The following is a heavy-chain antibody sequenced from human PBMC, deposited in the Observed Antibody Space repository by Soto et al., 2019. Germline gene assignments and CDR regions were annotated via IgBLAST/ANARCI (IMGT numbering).Heavy chain of an antibody. D-gene: IGHD6-19*01. CDR3: AKKLSYSGGWHY. J-gene: IGHJ4*02. V-gene: IGHV1-2*04. Sequence: ASVKVSCKASGYSFTSYGISWVRQAPGQGLEWMGWINPNSGGTNYAQKFQGWVTMTRDTSISTAYMELSSLRSEDTAVYYCAKKLSYSGGWHYGGQGTRVTVSS. CDR1: GYSFTSYG. CDR2: INPNSGGT.